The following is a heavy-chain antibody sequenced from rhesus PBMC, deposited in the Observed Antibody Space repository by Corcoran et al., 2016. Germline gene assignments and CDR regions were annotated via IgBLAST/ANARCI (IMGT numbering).Heavy chain of an antibody. D-gene: IGHD6S26*01. Sequence: QVQLQESGPGLVKPSETLSLTCAVSGYSISSNYWSWIRQPPGKGLEWIGYIYGSSGSTYSNPSLKGRVPISTEASKNQCSLRLSFVTAADTAVYYCARGYSSGWSYNYGLDSWGQGVVVTVSS. CDR2: IYGSSGST. V-gene: IGHV4-160*01. J-gene: IGHJ6*01. CDR3: ARGYSSGWSYNYGLDS. CDR1: GYSISSNY.